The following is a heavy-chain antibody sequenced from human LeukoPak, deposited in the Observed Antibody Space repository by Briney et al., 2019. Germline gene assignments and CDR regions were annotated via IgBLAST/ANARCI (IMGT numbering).Heavy chain of an antibody. J-gene: IGHJ4*02. V-gene: IGHV4-38-2*02. D-gene: IGHD3-22*01. CDR3: ASLDYYDSSGYYPDY. Sequence: SETLSLTCTVSGYSISSGYYWGWIRQPPGKGLEWIGNIYHSGSTYYNPSLKSRVTISVDTSKNQFSLKLSSVTAADTAVYYCASLDYYDSSGYYPDYWGQGTLVTVSS. CDR2: IYHSGST. CDR1: GYSISSGYY.